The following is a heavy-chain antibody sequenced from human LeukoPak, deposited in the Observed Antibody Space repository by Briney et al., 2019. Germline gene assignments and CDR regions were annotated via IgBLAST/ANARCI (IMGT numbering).Heavy chain of an antibody. Sequence: PGGSLRLSCAASGFTFSDYFMSWIRQAPGKGLEWVSYISSSGSTIYYADSVKGRFTISRDNAKNSLYLQMNSLRAEDTAVYYCASLGEQWLVQYPHYWGQGTLVTVSS. CDR2: ISSSGSTI. D-gene: IGHD6-19*01. V-gene: IGHV3-11*01. CDR3: ASLGEQWLVQYPHY. CDR1: GFTFSDYF. J-gene: IGHJ4*02.